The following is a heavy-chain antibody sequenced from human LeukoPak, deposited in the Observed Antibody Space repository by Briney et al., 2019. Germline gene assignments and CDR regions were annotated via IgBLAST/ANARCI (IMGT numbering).Heavy chain of an antibody. V-gene: IGHV1-2*02. CDR2: INPNSGGT. Sequence: ASVKVSCKASGYTFTGYYMHWVRQAPGQGLEWMGWINPNSGGTNYAQKFQGRVTMTRDTSISTAYMELSRLRSDDTAVYYCATHLRLGELSFDYWGQGTLVTVSS. J-gene: IGHJ4*02. CDR3: ATHLRLGELSFDY. D-gene: IGHD3-16*02. CDR1: GYTFTGYY.